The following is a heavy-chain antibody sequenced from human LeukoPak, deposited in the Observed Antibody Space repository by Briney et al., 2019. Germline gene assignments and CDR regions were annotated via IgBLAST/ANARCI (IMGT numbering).Heavy chain of an antibody. J-gene: IGHJ3*02. V-gene: IGHV3-23*01. D-gene: IGHD2-21*02. CDR1: GFTFSSYA. Sequence: PGGSLRLSCAASGFTFSSYAMSWVRQAPGKGLEWVSAISGSGGSTYYADSVKGRFTISRDNSKNTLYLQMNSLRAEDTAAYYCAKGLVRATARDAFDIWGQGTMVTVSS. CDR2: ISGSGGST. CDR3: AKGLVRATARDAFDI.